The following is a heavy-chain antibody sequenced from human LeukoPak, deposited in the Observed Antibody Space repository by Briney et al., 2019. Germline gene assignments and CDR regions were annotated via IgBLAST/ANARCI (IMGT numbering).Heavy chain of an antibody. V-gene: IGHV4-59*01. Sequence: SETLSLTCTVSGGSISSYYWSWIRQPAGKGLEWIGYIYYSGSTNYNPSLKSRVTISVDTSKNQFSLKLSSVTAADTAVYYCARNWYSSSWYSPGYYFDYWGQGTLVTVSS. CDR2: IYYSGST. D-gene: IGHD6-13*01. CDR3: ARNWYSSSWYSPGYYFDY. CDR1: GGSISSYY. J-gene: IGHJ4*02.